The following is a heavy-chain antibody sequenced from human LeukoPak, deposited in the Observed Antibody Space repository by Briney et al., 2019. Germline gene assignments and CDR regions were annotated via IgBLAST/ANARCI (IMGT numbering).Heavy chain of an antibody. V-gene: IGHV3-11*04. J-gene: IGHJ6*02. CDR2: ISSSGSTI. Sequence: GGSLRLSCAASGFTFSDYYMSWIRQAPGKGLEWVSYISSSGSTIYYADSVKGRFTISRDNAKNSLYLQMNSLRAEDTAVYYCARASLYYYYYYGMDVWGQGTTVTVSS. CDR3: ARASLYYYYYYGMDV. D-gene: IGHD3-16*01. CDR1: GFTFSDYY.